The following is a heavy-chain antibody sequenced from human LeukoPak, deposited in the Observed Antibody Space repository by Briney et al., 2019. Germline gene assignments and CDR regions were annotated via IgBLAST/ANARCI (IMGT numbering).Heavy chain of an antibody. D-gene: IGHD3-10*01. CDR3: ARGVYGSGLYYYYYGMDV. Sequence: SQTLSLTCTVSGGSISSGDYYWSWIRQPPGKGLEWIGYIYYSGSTYYNPSLKSRVTISVDTSKNQFSLKLSSVTAADTAVYYCARGVYGSGLYYYYYGMDVWGQGTTVTVSS. V-gene: IGHV4-30-4*08. J-gene: IGHJ6*02. CDR1: GGSISSGDYY. CDR2: IYYSGST.